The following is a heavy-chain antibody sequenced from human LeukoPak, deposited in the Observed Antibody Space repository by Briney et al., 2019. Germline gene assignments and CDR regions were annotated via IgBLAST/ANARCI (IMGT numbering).Heavy chain of an antibody. CDR3: ARDFSGASRIDY. CDR2: ISNDGYNK. V-gene: IGHV3-30*04. Sequence: PGRSLRLLCAASGFTFSRYAMHWVRQPPGKGLEWVAVISNDGYNKYYADSVKGRFTISRDTSDNTLNLQMSSLRAEDTALYYCARDFSGASRIDYWGQGTLVTVSS. J-gene: IGHJ4*02. D-gene: IGHD4/OR15-4a*01. CDR1: GFTFSRYA.